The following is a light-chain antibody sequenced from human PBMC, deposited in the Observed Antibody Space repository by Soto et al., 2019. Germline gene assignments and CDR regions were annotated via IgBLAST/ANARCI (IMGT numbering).Light chain of an antibody. J-gene: IGKJ4*01. Sequence: EVVMRPSPATLSVSPGAGATLSCRASQGIGDTLAWYQHKPGQAPRLLISGASTGATGIPPRFSGSGSGTDFTLTVNSLQSEDIAVYYCQQYHNWPVTFGGGTKVDIK. CDR2: GAS. CDR3: QQYHNWPVT. CDR1: QGIGDT. V-gene: IGKV3-15*01.